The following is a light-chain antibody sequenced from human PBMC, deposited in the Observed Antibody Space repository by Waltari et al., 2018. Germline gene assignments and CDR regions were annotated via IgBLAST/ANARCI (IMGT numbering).Light chain of an antibody. J-gene: IGLJ3*02. CDR3: ATWDDSLNALV. CDR1: SPNLGSTH. CDR2: NSD. Sequence: QSVLTQPPSASGTPGQRVAISCSGSSPNLGSTHFTWYQQPPGTAPNLLIYNSDQRSSGVPDRFSGSKSGTSASLAISGLRSEDEADYYCATWDDSLNALVFGGGTKLTVL. V-gene: IGLV1-47*01.